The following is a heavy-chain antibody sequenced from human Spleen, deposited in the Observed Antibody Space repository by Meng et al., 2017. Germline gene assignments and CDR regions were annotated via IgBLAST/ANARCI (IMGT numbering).Heavy chain of an antibody. CDR1: GGTFSSYA. Sequence: ASVKVSCKASGGTFSSYAISWVRQAPGQGLEWMGWISAYNGNTNYAQKFQGRVTMTTDTSTSTAYMELRSLRSDDTAVYYCARSSHYSDADFDYWGQGTLVTVSS. J-gene: IGHJ4*02. V-gene: IGHV1-18*01. CDR2: ISAYNGNT. CDR3: ARSSHYSDADFDY. D-gene: IGHD4-17*01.